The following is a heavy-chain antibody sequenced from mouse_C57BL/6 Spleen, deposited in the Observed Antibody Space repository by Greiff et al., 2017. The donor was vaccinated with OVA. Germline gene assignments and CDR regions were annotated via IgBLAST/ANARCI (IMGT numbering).Heavy chain of an antibody. D-gene: IGHD1-1*01. CDR3: VRRGDYYGSSSYAMDY. CDR2: IHPNSGST. J-gene: IGHJ4*01. V-gene: IGHV1-64*01. Sequence: QVQLQQPGAELVKPGASVKLSCKASGYTFTSYWMHWVKQRPGQGLEWIGMIHPNSGSTNYNEKFKSKATLTVDKSSSTAYMQLSSLTSEDSAVYYCVRRGDYYGSSSYAMDYWGQGTSVTVSS. CDR1: GYTFTSYW.